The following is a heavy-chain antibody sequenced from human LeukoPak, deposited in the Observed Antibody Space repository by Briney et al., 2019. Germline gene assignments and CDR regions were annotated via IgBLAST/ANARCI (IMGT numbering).Heavy chain of an antibody. CDR2: IIPIFGTA. V-gene: IGHV1-69*05. Sequence: GASVKVSCKASGYTFTGYYIHWVRQAPGQGLEWMGGIIPIFGTANYAQKFQGRVTITTDESTSTAYMELSSLRSEDTAVYYCARVVVPAAMVGGFDYWDQGTLVTVSS. J-gene: IGHJ4*02. CDR1: GYTFTGYY. D-gene: IGHD2-2*01. CDR3: ARVVVPAAMVGGFDY.